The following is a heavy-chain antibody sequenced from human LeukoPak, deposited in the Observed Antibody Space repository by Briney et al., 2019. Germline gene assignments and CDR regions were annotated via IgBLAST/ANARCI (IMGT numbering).Heavy chain of an antibody. CDR2: IWYDGSNK. J-gene: IGHJ4*02. D-gene: IGHD3-9*01. Sequence: GGSLRLSCAASGFTFSSYGMHWVRQAPGKGLEWVAVIWYDGSNKYYADSVKGRFTVSRDNSKNTVYLQMNSLRAEDTAVYYCARSTSSEYDIYHFDYWGQGTLVTVSS. V-gene: IGHV3-33*01. CDR3: ARSTSSEYDIYHFDY. CDR1: GFTFSSYG.